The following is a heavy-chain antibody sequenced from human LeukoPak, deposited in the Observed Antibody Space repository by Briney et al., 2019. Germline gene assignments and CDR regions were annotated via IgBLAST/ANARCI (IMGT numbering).Heavy chain of an antibody. CDR3: AQFIAAAGTGNVPWRY. CDR2: IYWDDDK. V-gene: IGHV2-5*02. CDR1: GFSLSTSGVG. J-gene: IGHJ4*02. D-gene: IGHD6-13*01. Sequence: SGPTLVKPTQTLTLTCTFSGFSLSTSGVGVGWIRQPPGKALEWLALIYWDDDKRYSPSLKSKLTITKDTTKNQVLLTMTNMDPVDTATYCCAQFIAAAGTGNVPWRYWGQGILVTVSS.